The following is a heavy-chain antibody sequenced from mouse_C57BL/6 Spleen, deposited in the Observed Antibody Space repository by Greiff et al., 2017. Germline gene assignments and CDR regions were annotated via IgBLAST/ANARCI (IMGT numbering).Heavy chain of an antibody. V-gene: IGHV1-61*01. CDR3: ARRSSYRYFDV. D-gene: IGHD1-1*01. CDR2: IYPSDSET. CDR1: GYTFTSYW. J-gene: IGHJ1*03. Sequence: QVQLQQPGAELVRPGSSVTLSCKASGYTFTSYWMDWVKQRPGQGLEWIGNIYPSDSETPYNQKFKDKATLTVDKSSSTAYMQLSSLTSEYSAVYYGARRSSYRYFDVWGTGTTVTVSS.